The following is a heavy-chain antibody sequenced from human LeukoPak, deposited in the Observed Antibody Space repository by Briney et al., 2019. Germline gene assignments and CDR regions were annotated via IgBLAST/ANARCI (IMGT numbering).Heavy chain of an antibody. CDR2: INHSGST. J-gene: IGHJ4*02. CDR3: ARVAGGYSGYGFYDY. Sequence: PSETLSLTCAVCGGSFSGYYWSWIRQPPGKGLEWIGEINHSGSTNYNPSLKSRVTISVDTSKNQFSLKLSSVTAADTAVYYCARVAGGYSGYGFYDYWGQGTLVTVSS. V-gene: IGHV4-34*01. D-gene: IGHD5-12*01. CDR1: GGSFSGYY.